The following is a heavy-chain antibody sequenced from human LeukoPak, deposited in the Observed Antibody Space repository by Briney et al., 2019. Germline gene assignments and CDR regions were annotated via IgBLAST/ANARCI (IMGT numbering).Heavy chain of an antibody. CDR2: IYHSGSA. Sequence: PETLSLTCSVSRYSLSSGSYWAWIRQPPGKGLEWIGSIYHSGSAYYNASLKSRVTISVDTSKNQISLELPSVTAADTAVYYCASLGNDEVSSSDYWGQGTLVSVSS. V-gene: IGHV4-38-2*02. D-gene: IGHD6-13*01. J-gene: IGHJ4*02. CDR3: ASLGNDEVSSSDY. CDR1: RYSLSSGSY.